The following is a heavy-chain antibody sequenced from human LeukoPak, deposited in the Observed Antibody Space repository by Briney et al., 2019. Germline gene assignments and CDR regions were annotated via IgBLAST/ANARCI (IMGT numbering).Heavy chain of an antibody. CDR2: VYYSGNT. CDR3: ARVYYGTYPAHFDY. D-gene: IGHD3-22*01. V-gene: IGHV4-39*07. Sequence: SETLSPTCTASGGSITSSNYYWGWIRQPPGKGLEWIGSVYYSGNTYYNPSLRSRVSILVDPAKNKFSLKLSSVTAADTAIYYCARVYYGTYPAHFDYWGQGTLVTVSS. CDR1: GGSITSSNYY. J-gene: IGHJ4*02.